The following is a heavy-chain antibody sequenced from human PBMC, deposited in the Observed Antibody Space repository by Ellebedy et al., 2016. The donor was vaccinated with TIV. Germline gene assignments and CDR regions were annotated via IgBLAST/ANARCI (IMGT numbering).Heavy chain of an antibody. CDR3: ARHTDDWFDP. CDR2: IYLGDSDT. J-gene: IGHJ5*02. V-gene: IGHV5-51*01. Sequence: GESLKISCKGSGYRFTSYWIAWVRQMPGKGLEWMGIIYLGDSDTRYSPSFQGQVTISADKSISTAYLQWSSLKASDTAMYYCARHTDDWFDPWGQGTLVTVSS. CDR1: GYRFTSYW.